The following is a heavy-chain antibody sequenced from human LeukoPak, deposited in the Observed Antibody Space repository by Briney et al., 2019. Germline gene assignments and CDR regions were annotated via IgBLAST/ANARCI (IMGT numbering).Heavy chain of an antibody. J-gene: IGHJ4*02. CDR3: ARDRLTYYSGSGSDF. D-gene: IGHD3-10*01. CDR1: GYTFTAYG. CDR2: ISVYNGNT. Sequence: GALVKVSCKASGYTFTAYGISWVRQAPGQGLEWMGWISVYNGNTNYTPKLQGRVTMTTDTSTSTAYMELRSLRSDDTAVYYCARDRLTYYSGSGSDFWGQGTLVTVSS. V-gene: IGHV1-18*01.